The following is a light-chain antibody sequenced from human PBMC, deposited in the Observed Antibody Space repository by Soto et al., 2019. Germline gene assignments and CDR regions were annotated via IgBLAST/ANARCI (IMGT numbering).Light chain of an antibody. Sequence: QSALTQPASVSGSPGQSITISCTGSSSDVGSYNLVSWYQQHPGKAPKLMIYEGSKRPSGVSNRFSGSKSGNTASLTISGLQAEAEADYYCCSYAGSSTSGVFGGGTKLPVL. J-gene: IGLJ2*01. CDR3: CSYAGSSTSGV. CDR2: EGS. V-gene: IGLV2-23*01. CDR1: SSDVGSYNL.